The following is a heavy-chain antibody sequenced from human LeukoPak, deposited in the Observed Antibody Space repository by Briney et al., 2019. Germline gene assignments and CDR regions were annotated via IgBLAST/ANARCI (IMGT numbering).Heavy chain of an antibody. D-gene: IGHD2-8*01. CDR2: INHSGSS. V-gene: IGHV4-39*07. Sequence: SQTLSLTCTVSGDSISSGSYYWRWIRKPPGKVLEWIGEINHSGSSNYNPSLKSRLIISVDTSKNQLSLKLSAVTAADTAVYYCARGLYTTHYYNYMDVWGKGTTVTVSS. CDR1: GDSISSGSYY. J-gene: IGHJ6*03. CDR3: ARGLYTTHYYNYMDV.